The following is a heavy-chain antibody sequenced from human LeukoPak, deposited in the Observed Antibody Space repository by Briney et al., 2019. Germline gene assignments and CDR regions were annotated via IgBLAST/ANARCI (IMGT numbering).Heavy chain of an antibody. Sequence: PSETLSLTCTVSGGSISSSSYYWGWLRQPPGKGLEWLGSIYYSGSTYYNPSLKSRVTISVNTTKNQFSLKLSSVTAADTAVYYSATSAVSSGWGTLYYYYYYMDVWGKGTMVTVSS. D-gene: IGHD6-19*01. CDR2: IYYSGST. CDR1: GGSISSSSYY. CDR3: ATSAVSSGWGTLYYYYYYMDV. V-gene: IGHV4-39*01. J-gene: IGHJ6*03.